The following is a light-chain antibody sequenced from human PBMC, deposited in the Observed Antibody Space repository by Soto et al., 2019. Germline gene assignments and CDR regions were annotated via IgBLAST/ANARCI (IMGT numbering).Light chain of an antibody. Sequence: EIEMTQSPATLSVPPGDRATLSCRASESVRSNLAWYQQKPGQAPRLLIYGASIRAADIPARFSGNGSGTEFTLTISTLQSEDFAVYYCQQYYDWPTITFGQGTRLE. V-gene: IGKV3-15*01. CDR1: ESVRSN. CDR2: GAS. J-gene: IGKJ5*01. CDR3: QQYYDWPTIT.